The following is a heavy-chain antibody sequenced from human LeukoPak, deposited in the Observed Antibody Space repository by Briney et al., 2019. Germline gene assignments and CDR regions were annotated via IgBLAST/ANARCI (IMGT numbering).Heavy chain of an antibody. J-gene: IGHJ4*02. CDR2: IWHDGSNK. Sequence: GGSLRLSCAASGFTFSSYGMHWVRQAPGKGLEWVAVIWHDGSNKYYADSVKGRFTISRDNSKNTLYLQMNSLRAEDTAVYYCARGPPACSSTSCYLNYWGQGTLVTVSS. D-gene: IGHD2-2*01. CDR3: ARGPPACSSTSCYLNY. CDR1: GFTFSSYG. V-gene: IGHV3-33*01.